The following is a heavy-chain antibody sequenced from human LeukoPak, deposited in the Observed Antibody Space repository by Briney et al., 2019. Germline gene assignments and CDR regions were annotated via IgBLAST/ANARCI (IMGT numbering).Heavy chain of an antibody. CDR2: INTNTGNP. Sequence: WASVTVSCTASGYTFTSYAMNWVRQAPGQGLEWMGWINTNTGNPTYAQGFTGRFVFSLDTSVSTAYLQISSLKAEDTAVYYCARGTIGAVVEMATILVYWGQGTLVTVSS. J-gene: IGHJ4*02. D-gene: IGHD5-24*01. CDR3: ARGTIGAVVEMATILVY. V-gene: IGHV7-4-1*02. CDR1: GYTFTSYA.